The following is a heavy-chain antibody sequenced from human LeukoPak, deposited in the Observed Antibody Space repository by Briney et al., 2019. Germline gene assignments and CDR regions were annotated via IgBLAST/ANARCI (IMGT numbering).Heavy chain of an antibody. V-gene: IGHV3-21*01. CDR3: ARGSGSGSYDWFDP. Sequence: GGSLRLSCAASGFTFSSYEMNWVRQAPGKGLECVSSISSSSSYIYYADSVKGRFTISRDNAKNSLYLQMNSLRAEDTAVYYCARGSGSGSYDWFDPWGQGTLVTVSS. CDR1: GFTFSSYE. J-gene: IGHJ5*02. D-gene: IGHD3-10*01. CDR2: ISSSSSYI.